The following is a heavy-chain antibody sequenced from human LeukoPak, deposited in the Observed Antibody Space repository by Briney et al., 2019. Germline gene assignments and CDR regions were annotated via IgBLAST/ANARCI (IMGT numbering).Heavy chain of an antibody. J-gene: IGHJ6*02. CDR3: ARVTRSGSYYYYYGMDV. Sequence: PSETLSLTCTVSGGSISSYYWSWIRQPPGKGLEWIGYIYYIGSTNYNPSLKRRVTMSVDTSKNQFSLKLSSVTAADTAVYYCARVTRSGSYYYYYGMDVWGQGTTVTVSS. CDR1: GGSISSYY. D-gene: IGHD1-26*01. CDR2: IYYIGST. V-gene: IGHV4-59*01.